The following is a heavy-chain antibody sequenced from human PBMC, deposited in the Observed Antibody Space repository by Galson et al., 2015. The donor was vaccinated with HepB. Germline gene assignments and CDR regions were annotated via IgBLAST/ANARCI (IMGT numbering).Heavy chain of an antibody. V-gene: IGHV3-11*01. CDR1: GFTFSDYY. CDR3: ARAEGYNWNYFDY. J-gene: IGHJ4*02. CDR2: ISGSGYTI. Sequence: SLRLSCAASGFTFSDYYMNWIRQAPGKGLEWLSYISGSGYTIYYADSVKGRFTISRDNAKNSLYLQMDSLRAEDTAVYYCARAEGYNWNYFDYWGQGTLVTVSS. D-gene: IGHD1-20*01.